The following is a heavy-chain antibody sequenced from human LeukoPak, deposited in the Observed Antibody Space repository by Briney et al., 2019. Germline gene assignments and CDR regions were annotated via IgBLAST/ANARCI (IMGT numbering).Heavy chain of an antibody. CDR3: LAGYYYYYMDV. CDR1: GFAFSNYW. V-gene: IGHV3-74*01. D-gene: IGHD3-16*01. J-gene: IGHJ6*03. CDR2: INTHGSST. Sequence: PGGPLRLSCAASGFAFSNYWLHWVRQAPGKGLEWVARINTHGSSTNYADSVKGRFTISRDNAKNTLNLQMTSLSAEDTAVYYALAGYYYYYMDVWGKGTTVTVSS.